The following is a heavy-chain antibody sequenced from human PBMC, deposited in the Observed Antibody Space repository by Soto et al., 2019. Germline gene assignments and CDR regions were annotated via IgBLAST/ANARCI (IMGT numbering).Heavy chain of an antibody. CDR1: AFTLSKFV. J-gene: IGHJ6*02. V-gene: IGHV3-30-3*01. Sequence: QVQVVESGGGVVQPGKSLRLSCAASAFTLSKFVMHWVRQAPGRGLEWVAVTSNDGSNTFYADSVKGRFTISRDNSKNTVYLQMNSLRTEDTAVYYWARGNVDVWGQGTTVTVSS. CDR2: TSNDGSNT. D-gene: IGHD1-1*01. CDR3: ARGNVDV.